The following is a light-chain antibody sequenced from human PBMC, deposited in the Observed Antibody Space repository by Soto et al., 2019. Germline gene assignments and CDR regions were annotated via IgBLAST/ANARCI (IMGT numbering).Light chain of an antibody. V-gene: IGKV2-24*01. Sequence: DIVMTQTPLSSPVTLGQPASISCRSSQSLVHSDGNTYLSWFQQRPGQPPRLLMYRISNRFSGVPDRFSGSGAGTDFTLQISRVEAEDVGVFYCMQATQYPYTFGQGTKLEIK. CDR2: RIS. CDR3: MQATQYPYT. CDR1: QSLVHSDGNTY. J-gene: IGKJ2*01.